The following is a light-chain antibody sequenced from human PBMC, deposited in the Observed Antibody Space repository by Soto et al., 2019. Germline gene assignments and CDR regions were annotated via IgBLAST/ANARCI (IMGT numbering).Light chain of an antibody. V-gene: IGKV3D-20*01. CDR1: QSVPNNY. CDR3: RQYGASPPLT. J-gene: IGKJ4*01. Sequence: IALTQSPATLSSSPGERATLSCGASQSVPNNYLAWYQQKPGLAPRLLIYDASKRATGTPDRFSGSGSGTDFTLSISRLEPEDFAVYYCRQYGASPPLTFGGGTKVDIK. CDR2: DAS.